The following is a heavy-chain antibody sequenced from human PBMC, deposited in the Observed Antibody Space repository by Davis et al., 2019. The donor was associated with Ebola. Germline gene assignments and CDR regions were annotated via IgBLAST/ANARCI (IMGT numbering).Heavy chain of an antibody. J-gene: IGHJ4*02. V-gene: IGHV4-39*01. CDR2: IHYSGNT. Sequence: PSETLSLTCSVSGASVGGNAYSWGWIRKPPGKGLEWIAYIHYSGNTYYTPSLESRVTLSVDSPKNQFSLKVSSVTAADTAVYYCARLSPLGTTVDYWGQGTLVTVSS. CDR3: ARLSPLGTTVDY. D-gene: IGHD1-7*01. CDR1: GASVGGNAYS.